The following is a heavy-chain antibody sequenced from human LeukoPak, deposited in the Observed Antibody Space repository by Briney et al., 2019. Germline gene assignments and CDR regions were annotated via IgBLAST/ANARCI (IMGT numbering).Heavy chain of an antibody. CDR3: ARMIAFGVVYDAFDV. D-gene: IGHD3-3*01. V-gene: IGHV2-70*11. CDR2: VDWDDDK. Sequence: SGPALVKPTQTLTLTCTFSGFSLSTSGMCVSWIRQPPGKALEWLARVDWDDDKYYSTSLKTRLTISKDTSKNQVVLTMTNMDPVDTATYYCARMIAFGVVYDAFDVWGQGTMVTVSS. CDR1: GFSLSTSGMC. J-gene: IGHJ3*01.